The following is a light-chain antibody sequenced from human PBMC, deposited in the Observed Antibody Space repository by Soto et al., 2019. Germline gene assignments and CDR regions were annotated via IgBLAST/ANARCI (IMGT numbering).Light chain of an antibody. Sequence: EIVLTHYPGTLSLAPGERATLSCRASQRITLSLLAWYQQKPGQAPRLLIYGASTRAIGIPDRFSGSGSGTDFSLSISGLEPEDFAGYYCHKYGDTPFSFGPGTNVDI. CDR1: QRITLSL. CDR3: HKYGDTPFS. CDR2: GAS. J-gene: IGKJ3*01. V-gene: IGKV3-20*01.